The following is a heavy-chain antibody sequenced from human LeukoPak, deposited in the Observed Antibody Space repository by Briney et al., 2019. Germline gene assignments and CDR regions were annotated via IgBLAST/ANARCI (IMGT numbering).Heavy chain of an antibody. CDR1: GFTFSSYE. Sequence: GGSLRLSCAASGFTFSSYEMNWVRQAPGKGLEWVSYISSSGSTIYYADSVEGRFTISRDNAKNSLYLQMNSLRAEDTAVYYCARGYQNRFVAAAGFDYWGQGTLVTVSS. CDR2: ISSSGSTI. J-gene: IGHJ4*02. D-gene: IGHD6-13*01. CDR3: ARGYQNRFVAAAGFDY. V-gene: IGHV3-48*03.